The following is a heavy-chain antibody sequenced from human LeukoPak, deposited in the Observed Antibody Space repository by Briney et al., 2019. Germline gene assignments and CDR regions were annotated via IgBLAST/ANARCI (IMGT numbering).Heavy chain of an antibody. CDR1: GYTFTSYD. V-gene: IGHV1-8*01. Sequence: GASVTVSFKASGYTFTSYDINWVRQATGQGLEWMGWMNPNSGNTGYAQKFQGRVTMTRNTSISTAYMELSSLRSEDTAVYYCARVPVGRRNWFDPWGQGTLVTVSS. J-gene: IGHJ5*02. D-gene: IGHD3-10*01. CDR3: ARVPVGRRNWFDP. CDR2: MNPNSGNT.